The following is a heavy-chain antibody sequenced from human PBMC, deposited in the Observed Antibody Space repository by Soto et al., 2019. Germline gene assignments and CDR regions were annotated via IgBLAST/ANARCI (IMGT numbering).Heavy chain of an antibody. D-gene: IGHD1-26*01. V-gene: IGHV5-10-1*01. CDR1: GDRFTSYW. J-gene: IGHJ4*02. CDR2: IEPTDSYT. Sequence: PGQSLKISCHVSGDRFTSYWLTWVRQVPVKGLECLGRIEPTDSYTNYSPSFQGHVTIPVDKSINTAYLQWNSLKASDTAIYYCARVGATTLHYFDCWGQGTLVTVCS. CDR3: ARVGATTLHYFDC.